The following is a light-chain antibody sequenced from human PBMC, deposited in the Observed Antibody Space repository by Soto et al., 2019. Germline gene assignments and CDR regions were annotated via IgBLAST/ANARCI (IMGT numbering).Light chain of an antibody. CDR2: GAS. Sequence: IHMTQSPSSLSASVGDTVTITCRASQNIDMYLNWYQQKPGEAPRVLISGASNLQSGVPSRFSGSGSGTDFTLTISSLQSEDFASYFCQHTFNSPPWTFGQGTKVDIK. CDR1: QNIDMY. J-gene: IGKJ1*01. V-gene: IGKV1-39*01. CDR3: QHTFNSPPWT.